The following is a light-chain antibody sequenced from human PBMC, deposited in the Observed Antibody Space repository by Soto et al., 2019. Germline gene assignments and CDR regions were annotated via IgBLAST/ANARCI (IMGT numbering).Light chain of an antibody. J-gene: IGKJ2*01. V-gene: IGKV3-20*01. CDR1: QSVSSNY. CDR2: GAS. Sequence: EIVLTQSPGALSLSPGERATLSCRASQSVSSNYLAWYQQKPGQAPRLVIYGASNRATGIPDRFSGSGSGTDFTLTINRLEPEDFAVYYCQQYGSSPPYTFGHGTKLDIK. CDR3: QQYGSSPPYT.